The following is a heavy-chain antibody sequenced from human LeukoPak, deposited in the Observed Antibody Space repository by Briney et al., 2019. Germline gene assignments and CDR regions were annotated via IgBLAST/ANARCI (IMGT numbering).Heavy chain of an antibody. V-gene: IGHV1-69*01. D-gene: IGHD2-2*01. CDR3: ATISSPKSRVHRDY. CDR2: IIPIFGTA. J-gene: IGHJ4*02. Sequence: ASVKVSCKASGGTFSSYAISWVRQAPGQGLEWMGGIIPIFGTANYAQKFQGRVTITADESTSTAYMELSSLRSEDTAVYYCATISSPKSRVHRDYWGQGTLVTVSS. CDR1: GGTFSSYA.